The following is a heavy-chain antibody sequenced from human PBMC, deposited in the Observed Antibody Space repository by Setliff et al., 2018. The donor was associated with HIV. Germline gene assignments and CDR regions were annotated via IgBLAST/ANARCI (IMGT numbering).Heavy chain of an antibody. CDR2: IKSKTDGGTT. V-gene: IGHV3-15*01. CDR1: GFTFSNAW. CDR3: TTNTAMVFLLNDAFDI. J-gene: IGHJ3*02. D-gene: IGHD5-18*01. Sequence: PGGSLRLSCAASGFTFSNAWMSWVRQAPGKGLEWVGRIKSKTDGGTTDYAAPVKGRFTISRDDSKNTLYLQMNSLKTEDTAVYYCTTNTAMVFLLNDAFDIWGQGTMVTVSS.